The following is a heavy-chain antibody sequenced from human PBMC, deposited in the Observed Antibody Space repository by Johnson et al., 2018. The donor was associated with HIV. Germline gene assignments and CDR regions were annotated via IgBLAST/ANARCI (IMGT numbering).Heavy chain of an antibody. D-gene: IGHD3-3*01. CDR2: IWFDGSNE. Sequence: QVQLVESGGGVVQPGRSLRLSCSASGFTFSKYGMHWVRQAPGKGLEWVAVIWFDGSNENYTDSVKGRFTISRDNSKNTLYLQVNSLRPEDTAIYYCARDRITYYDFWSGSGGAFDIWGQGTMVTVSS. J-gene: IGHJ3*02. CDR3: ARDRITYYDFWSGSGGAFDI. V-gene: IGHV3-33*08. CDR1: GFTFSKYG.